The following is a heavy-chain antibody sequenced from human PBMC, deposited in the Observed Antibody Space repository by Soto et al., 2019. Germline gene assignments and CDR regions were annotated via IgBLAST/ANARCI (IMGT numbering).Heavy chain of an antibody. D-gene: IGHD4-17*01. J-gene: IGHJ4*02. V-gene: IGHV3-30*18. CDR3: AKGAVTTSLYYFGY. CDR1: GFTFSSYG. CDR2: ISYDGSEK. Sequence: QVQLVESGGGVVQPGRSLRLSCAASGFTFSSYGMHWVRQAPLKGLEWVAVISYDGSEKYYAVSVKGRFTLSRDNSKNTLYLQMNSLRAEDTAGYYCAKGAVTTSLYYFGYWGQGTLVPVS.